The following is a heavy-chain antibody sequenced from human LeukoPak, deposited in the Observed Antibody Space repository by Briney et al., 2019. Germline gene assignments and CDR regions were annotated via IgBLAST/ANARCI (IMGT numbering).Heavy chain of an antibody. D-gene: IGHD2-15*01. CDR1: GFTLSGNW. V-gene: IGHV3-74*01. CDR2: INSDGSST. Sequence: GGSLRLSCAASGFTLSGNWMHWVRQAPGKGLVWVSRINSDGSSTGYADTVKGRFTISRNNAKNTLYLQMNSLRAEDTAVSYCARRDNYDYWGQGTLVT. CDR3: ARRDNYDY. J-gene: IGHJ4*02.